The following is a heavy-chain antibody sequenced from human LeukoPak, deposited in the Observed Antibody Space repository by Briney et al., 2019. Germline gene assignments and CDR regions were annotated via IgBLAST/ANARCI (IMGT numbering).Heavy chain of an antibody. V-gene: IGHV5-10-1*01. D-gene: IGHD3-10*01. Sequence: GESLRISCKGSGYSFTSYWISWVRQMPGKGLEWMGRIDPSDSYTNYSPSFQGHVTISADRSISAAYLQWSSLKASDTAMYYCARLKYYGSGSYYFAYWGQGTLVTVSS. J-gene: IGHJ4*02. CDR2: IDPSDSYT. CDR3: ARLKYYGSGSYYFAY. CDR1: GYSFTSYW.